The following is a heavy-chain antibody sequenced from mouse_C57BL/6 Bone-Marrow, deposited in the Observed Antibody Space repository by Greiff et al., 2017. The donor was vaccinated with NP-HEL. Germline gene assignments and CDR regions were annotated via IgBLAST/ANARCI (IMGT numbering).Heavy chain of an antibody. V-gene: IGHV14-4*01. CDR2: IDSEKGDT. CDR1: GFNIKDDY. Sequence: VQLKESGAELVRPGAPVKLSCTASGFNIKDDYMHWVKQRPEQGLEWIGWIDSEKGDTEYASKFQGKATITADTSSNTAYLQLSSLTSEDTAVYYCTNWYYAMDYWGQGTSVTVSS. D-gene: IGHD4-1*01. CDR3: TNWYYAMDY. J-gene: IGHJ4*01.